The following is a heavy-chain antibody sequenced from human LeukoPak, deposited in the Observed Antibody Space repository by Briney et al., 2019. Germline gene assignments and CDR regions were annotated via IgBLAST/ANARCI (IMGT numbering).Heavy chain of an antibody. D-gene: IGHD3-10*01. Sequence: GGSLRLSCAASGFIFSTYGMSWVRQAPGKGLEWPSVISASGGTTYYADSVKGRFTISRDNSKNTLYLQMNSLRAEDTAVYYCAKVMVRGVIYYYYYYMDVWGKGTTVTISS. CDR1: GFIFSTYG. CDR3: AKVMVRGVIYYYYYYMDV. CDR2: ISASGGTT. J-gene: IGHJ6*03. V-gene: IGHV3-23*01.